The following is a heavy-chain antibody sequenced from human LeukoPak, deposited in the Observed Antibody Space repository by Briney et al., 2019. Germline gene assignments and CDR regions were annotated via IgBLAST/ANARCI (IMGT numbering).Heavy chain of an antibody. V-gene: IGHV3-23*01. CDR1: GFTFSSYA. J-gene: IGHJ4*02. D-gene: IGHD3-3*01. CDR3: AKDRGTIFGVVNRRGDY. Sequence: GGSLRLSCAASGFTFSSYAMSWVRQAPGKGLEWVSAISGSGGSTYYADSVKGRFTISRDNSKSTLYLQMNSLRAEDTAVYYCAKDRGTIFGVVNRRGDYWGQGTLVTVSS. CDR2: ISGSGGST.